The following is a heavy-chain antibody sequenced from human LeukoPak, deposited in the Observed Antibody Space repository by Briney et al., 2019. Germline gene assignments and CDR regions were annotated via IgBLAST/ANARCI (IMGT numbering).Heavy chain of an antibody. V-gene: IGHV4-4*07. Sequence: SETLSLPCTVSGVSISRYYWSWIRQPAGKGLQCIGRIQTSGSTNYNPSLESRIIMSVDTSKNQFSLKLTSVTAADTAVYYCAGDHQDYGANSALWYWGQGTLVIVSS. CDR1: GVSISRYY. D-gene: IGHD4-23*01. J-gene: IGHJ4*02. CDR2: IQTSGST. CDR3: AGDHQDYGANSALWY.